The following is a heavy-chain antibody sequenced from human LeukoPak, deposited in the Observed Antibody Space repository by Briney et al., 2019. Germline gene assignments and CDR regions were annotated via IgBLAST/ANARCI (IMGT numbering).Heavy chain of an antibody. CDR2: INPNSGGT. CDR3: ARGLVRIVVVPAAIGDYYYYYMDV. D-gene: IGHD2-2*02. Sequence: ASVKVSCKASGYTFTGYYMHLVRQAPGQGLEWMGWINPNSGGTNYAQKFQGRVTMTRDTSISTAYMELSRLRSDDTAVYYCARGLVRIVVVPAAIGDYYYYYMDVWGKGTTVTVSS. V-gene: IGHV1-2*02. J-gene: IGHJ6*03. CDR1: GYTFTGYY.